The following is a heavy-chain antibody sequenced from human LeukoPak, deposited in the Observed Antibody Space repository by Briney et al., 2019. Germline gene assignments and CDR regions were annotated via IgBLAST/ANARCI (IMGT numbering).Heavy chain of an antibody. CDR2: FYYSGNT. V-gene: IGHV4-39*01. J-gene: IGHJ5*02. Sequence: SETLSLTCTVSGGSIRSYYWGWIRQPPGKGLEWIGSFYYSGNTYYNPSLKSRVTISVDTSKNQLSLQLSSVTAADTAVYYCAATSDYYDRSGYHHWGQGTLVTVSS. D-gene: IGHD3-22*01. CDR3: AATSDYYDRSGYHH. CDR1: GGSIRSYY.